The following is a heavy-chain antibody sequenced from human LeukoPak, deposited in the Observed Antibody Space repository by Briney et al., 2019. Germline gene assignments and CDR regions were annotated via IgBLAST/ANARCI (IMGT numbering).Heavy chain of an antibody. V-gene: IGHV3-23*01. CDR2: ISGSGGST. CDR3: AKDLGGIAARRYFDY. Sequence: GGSLRLSCAASGFTFSSYGMHWVRQAPGKGLEWVSAISGSGGSTYYADSVKGRFTISRDNSKNTLYLQMNSLRAEDTAVYYCAKDLGGIAARRYFDYWGQGTLVTVSS. D-gene: IGHD6-6*01. CDR1: GFTFSSYG. J-gene: IGHJ4*02.